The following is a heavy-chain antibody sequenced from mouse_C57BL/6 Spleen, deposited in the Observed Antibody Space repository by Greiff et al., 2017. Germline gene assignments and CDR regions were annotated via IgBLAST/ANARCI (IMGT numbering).Heavy chain of an antibody. Sequence: EVKLVESGEGLVKPGGSLKLSCAASGFTFSSYAMPWVRQTPEKRLEWVAYISSGGDYIYYAATVKGRFTISRDNARNTLYLQMSSLKSEDTAMYYCTSDRHYCSSRDYYAMDYWGQGTSVTVSS. CDR3: TSDRHYCSSRDYYAMDY. J-gene: IGHJ4*01. CDR1: GFTFSSYA. CDR2: ISSGGDYI. D-gene: IGHD1-1*01. V-gene: IGHV5-9-1*02.